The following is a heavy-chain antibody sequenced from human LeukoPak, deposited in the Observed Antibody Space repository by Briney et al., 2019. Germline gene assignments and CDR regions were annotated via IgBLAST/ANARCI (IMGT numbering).Heavy chain of an antibody. J-gene: IGHJ6*02. D-gene: IGHD2-15*01. Sequence: GGSLRLSCAASGFTFSSYSMNWVRQASGRGLEWVGRIKSKTNNYATAYAASVKGRFTISRDDSKNTAYLQMNSLKTEDTAVYYCTRLQTATPPYYYGMDVWGQGTTVTVSS. V-gene: IGHV3-73*01. CDR3: TRLQTATPPYYYGMDV. CDR1: GFTFSSYS. CDR2: IKSKTNNYAT.